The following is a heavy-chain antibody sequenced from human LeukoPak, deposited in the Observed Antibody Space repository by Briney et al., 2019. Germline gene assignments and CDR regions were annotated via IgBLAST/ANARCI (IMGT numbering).Heavy chain of an antibody. J-gene: IGHJ5*02. D-gene: IGHD6-13*01. V-gene: IGHV4-39*07. CDR1: GGSISSSSYY. Sequence: SETLSLTCTVSGGSISSSSYYWGWIRQPPGKGLEWIGSIYYSGSTYYNPSLKSRVTISVDTSKNQFSLKLSSVTTADTAVYYCAREGFRKGIAADRYWFDPWGQGTLVTVSS. CDR3: AREGFRKGIAADRYWFDP. CDR2: IYYSGST.